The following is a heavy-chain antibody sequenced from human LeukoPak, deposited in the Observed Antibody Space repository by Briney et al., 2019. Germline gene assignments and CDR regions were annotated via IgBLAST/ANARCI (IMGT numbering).Heavy chain of an antibody. Sequence: GGSLRLSCAVSGFTVRNKYMTWVRQVPGKGLEWVSLIYIGGSTYYADSVQGRLTISRDNSKNTLYLDMNSLRADDTAVYYCATGEWPQNYWGQGTLVTVSS. CDR2: IYIGGST. D-gene: IGHD3-10*01. V-gene: IGHV3-53*01. J-gene: IGHJ4*02. CDR3: ATGEWPQNY. CDR1: GFTVRNKY.